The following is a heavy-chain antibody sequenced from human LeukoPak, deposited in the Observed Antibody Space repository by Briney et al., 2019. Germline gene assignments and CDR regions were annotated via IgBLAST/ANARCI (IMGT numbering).Heavy chain of an antibody. CDR1: GFTFSSYA. Sequence: GGSLRLSCAASGFTFSSYAMHWLRQAPGKGLEWVAVISYDASNKYYTDSVKGRFTISRDNSKNMLYLQMDSLRVEDTAVYHFAREEYGGVYFDYWGQGTLVTVSS. CDR3: AREEYGGVYFDY. D-gene: IGHD4-23*01. V-gene: IGHV3-30*03. CDR2: ISYDASNK. J-gene: IGHJ4*02.